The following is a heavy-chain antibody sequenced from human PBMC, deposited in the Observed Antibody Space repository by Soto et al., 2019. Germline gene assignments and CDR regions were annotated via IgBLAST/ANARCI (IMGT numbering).Heavy chain of an antibody. CDR2: INPSGGST. Sequence: GASVKVSCKAPGYTFTSYYTHWVRQAPGQGLEWMGIINPSGGSTSYAQKFQGRVTMTRDTSTSTVYMELSSLRSEDTAVYYCASNLGWSSGWYNWGQGTLVTVSS. D-gene: IGHD6-19*01. V-gene: IGHV1-46*01. CDR1: GYTFTSYY. J-gene: IGHJ4*02. CDR3: ASNLGWSSGWYN.